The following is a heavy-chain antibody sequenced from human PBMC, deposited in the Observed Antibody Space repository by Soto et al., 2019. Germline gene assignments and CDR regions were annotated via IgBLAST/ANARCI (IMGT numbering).Heavy chain of an antibody. CDR3: ARYFGYCTNGVCPFDY. V-gene: IGHV4-34*01. J-gene: IGHJ4*02. CDR1: GGSFSGYY. CDR2: INHSGST. D-gene: IGHD2-8*01. Sequence: SETLSLTCAVYGGSFSGYYWSWIRQPPGKGLEWIGEINHSGSTNYNPSLKNRVPISVDTTKNQFSLKLSSVIAADTAVYYCARYFGYCTNGVCPFDYWGQGTLVTVSS.